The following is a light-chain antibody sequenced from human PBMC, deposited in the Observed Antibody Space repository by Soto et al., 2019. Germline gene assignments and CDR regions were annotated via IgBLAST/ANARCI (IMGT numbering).Light chain of an antibody. CDR2: GAS. CDR1: QSVSNN. Sequence: ETVMTQSPATLSVSPGERATLSCRASQSVSNNLAWYQQKPSQAPRLLIYGASTRATGIPARFSGSGSGTEFTLTISSLQSEDFAVYYWQQYNDWPPVTFGQGTRLEIK. J-gene: IGKJ5*01. V-gene: IGKV3-15*01. CDR3: QQYNDWPPVT.